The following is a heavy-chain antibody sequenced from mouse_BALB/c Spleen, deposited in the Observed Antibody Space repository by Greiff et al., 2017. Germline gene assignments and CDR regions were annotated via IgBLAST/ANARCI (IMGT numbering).Heavy chain of an antibody. V-gene: IGHV1S29*02. D-gene: IGHD2-3*01. Sequence: EVQLQQSGPELVKPGASVKISCKASGYTFTDYNMHWVKQSHGKSLEWIGYIYPYNGGTGYNQKFKSKATLTVDNSSSTAYMELRSLTSEDSAVYYCARGDGPYYYAMDYWGQGTSVTVSS. CDR2: IYPYNGGT. CDR3: ARGDGPYYYAMDY. CDR1: GYTFTDYN. J-gene: IGHJ4*01.